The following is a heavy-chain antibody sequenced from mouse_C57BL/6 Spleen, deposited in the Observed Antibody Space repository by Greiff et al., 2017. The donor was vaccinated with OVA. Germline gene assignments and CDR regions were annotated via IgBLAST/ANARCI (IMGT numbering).Heavy chain of an antibody. CDR2: IYPGDGDT. D-gene: IGHD1-1*01. CDR3: ATTVVANFDY. J-gene: IGHJ2*01. V-gene: IGHV1-80*01. CDR1: GYAFSSYW. Sequence: QVQLKQSGAELVKPGASVKISCKASGYAFSSYWMNWVKQRPGTGLEWIGQIYPGDGDTNYNGKFKGKATLTADKSSSTAYMQLSSLTSEDSAVYFCATTVVANFDYWGQGTTLTVSS.